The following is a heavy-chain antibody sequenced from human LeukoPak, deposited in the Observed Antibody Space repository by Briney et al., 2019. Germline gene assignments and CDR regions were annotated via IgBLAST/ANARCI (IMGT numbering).Heavy chain of an antibody. CDR3: ARHGNYIDYYYYYGMDV. Sequence: GASVKVSCKASGYTFTSYGISWVRQAPGQGLEWTGWISAYNGNTNYAQKLQGRVTMTTDTSTSTAYMELGSLRSDDTAVYYCARHGNYIDYYYYYGMDVWGQGTTVTVSS. J-gene: IGHJ6*02. D-gene: IGHD4-17*01. V-gene: IGHV1-18*01. CDR2: ISAYNGNT. CDR1: GYTFTSYG.